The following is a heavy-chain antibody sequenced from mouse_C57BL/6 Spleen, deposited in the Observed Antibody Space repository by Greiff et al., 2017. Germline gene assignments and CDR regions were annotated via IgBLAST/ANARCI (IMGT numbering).Heavy chain of an antibody. CDR2: IYPGDGDT. J-gene: IGHJ4*01. Sequence: QVQLKESGPELVKPGASVKISCKASGYAFSSSWMNWVKQRPGKGLEWIGRIYPGDGDTNYNGKFKGKATLTADKSSSTAYMQLSSLTSEDSAVYFCARMTGARDYWGQGTSVTVSS. CDR3: ARMTGARDY. CDR1: GYAFSSSW. V-gene: IGHV1-82*01.